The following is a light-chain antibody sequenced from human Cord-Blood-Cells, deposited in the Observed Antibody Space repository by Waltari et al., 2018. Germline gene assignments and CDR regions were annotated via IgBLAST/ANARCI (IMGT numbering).Light chain of an antibody. CDR2: KAS. CDR1: QSISSR. V-gene: IGKV1-5*03. Sequence: DIQMTQSPSTLSASVGARVTIPCRASQSISSRLAWYQQKPGKAPKLLIYKASSLESGVPSRFSGSGSGTEFTLTISSLQPDDFATYYCQQYNSYSSFGQGTKEEIK. J-gene: IGKJ1*01. CDR3: QQYNSYSS.